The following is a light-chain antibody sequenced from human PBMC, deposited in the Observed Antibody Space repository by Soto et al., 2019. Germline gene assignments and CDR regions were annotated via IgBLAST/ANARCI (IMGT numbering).Light chain of an antibody. CDR2: GIS. V-gene: IGKV3D-15*01. CDR3: QQHGQWPIT. CDR1: ESVSTN. Sequence: EIVLTQSPATLSLAPGERVTLSCRASESVSTNLAWYQQKPGQAPRLLIYGISKRATDIPDRFSGSGSGTEFTLTISSLQPEDFATYYCQQHGQWPITFGQGTRLEIK. J-gene: IGKJ5*01.